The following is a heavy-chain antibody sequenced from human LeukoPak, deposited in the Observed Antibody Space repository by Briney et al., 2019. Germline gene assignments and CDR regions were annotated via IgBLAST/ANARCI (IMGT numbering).Heavy chain of an antibody. CDR2: ISAYNVNT. J-gene: IGHJ4*02. Sequence: ASVKVSCKASGYTFTSYGISWVRQAPGQGLEWMGWISAYNVNTNYAQKLQGRVTMTTDTSTSTAYMELRSLRSDDTAVYYCARDRWFGDYFDYWGQGTLVTVSS. CDR3: ARDRWFGDYFDY. D-gene: IGHD3-10*01. CDR1: GYTFTSYG. V-gene: IGHV1-18*01.